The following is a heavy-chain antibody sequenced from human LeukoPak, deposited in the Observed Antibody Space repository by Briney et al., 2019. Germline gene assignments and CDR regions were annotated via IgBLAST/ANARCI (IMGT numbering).Heavy chain of an antibody. Sequence: SEALSLTCTVSGGSISSYSWSWIRQPPGKGLEWIGYIYYSGSTNYNPSLKSRLTISVDTSKNQFSLKLSSVTAADTAVYYCARGMTTGPDPWGQGTLVTVSS. D-gene: IGHD4-17*01. CDR1: GGSISSYS. CDR3: ARGMTTGPDP. CDR2: IYYSGST. V-gene: IGHV4-59*08. J-gene: IGHJ5*02.